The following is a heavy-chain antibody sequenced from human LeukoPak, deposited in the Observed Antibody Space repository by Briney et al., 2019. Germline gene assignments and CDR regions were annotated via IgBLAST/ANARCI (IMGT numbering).Heavy chain of an antibody. CDR3: ARDVIRWFDP. CDR1: GYTFTGYY. J-gene: IGHJ5*02. Sequence: ASVKVSCKASGYTFTGYYMHWVRQAPGQGLEWMGWISAYNGNTNYAQKLQGRVTMTTDTSTSTAYMELRSLRSDDTAVYYCARDVIRWFDPWGQGTLVTVSS. D-gene: IGHD3-10*01. CDR2: ISAYNGNT. V-gene: IGHV1-18*04.